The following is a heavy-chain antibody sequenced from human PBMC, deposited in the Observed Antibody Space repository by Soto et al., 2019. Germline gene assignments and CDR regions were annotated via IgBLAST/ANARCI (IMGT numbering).Heavy chain of an antibody. CDR3: AKDFLDIVVVPAATDHGYFQH. Sequence: GGSLRLSCAASGFTFSSYGMHWVRQAPGKGLEWVAVISYDGSNKYYADSVKGRFTISRDNSKNTLYLQMNSLRAEDTAVYYCAKDFLDIVVVPAATDHGYFQHWGQGTLVTVSS. CDR1: GFTFSSYG. D-gene: IGHD2-2*01. J-gene: IGHJ1*01. V-gene: IGHV3-30*18. CDR2: ISYDGSNK.